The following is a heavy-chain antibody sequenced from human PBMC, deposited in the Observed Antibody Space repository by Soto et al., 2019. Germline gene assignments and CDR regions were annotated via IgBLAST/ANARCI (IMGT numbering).Heavy chain of an antibody. Sequence: EVQLVESGGGPVQPGGSLRLSCAASGFTFSTYWMHWVRQAPGKGLVWVSRINIDGSSTSYADSVKGRFTISRDNAKNTLYLQMNSLRADDTAVYYCAIDRDGAVALLFDPWGQGTLVTVSS. CDR3: AIDRDGAVALLFDP. D-gene: IGHD6-19*01. J-gene: IGHJ5*02. CDR1: GFTFSTYW. CDR2: INIDGSST. V-gene: IGHV3-74*01.